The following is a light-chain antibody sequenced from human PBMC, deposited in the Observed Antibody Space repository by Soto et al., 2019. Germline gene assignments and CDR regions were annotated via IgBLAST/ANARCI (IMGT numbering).Light chain of an antibody. J-gene: IGKJ5*01. CDR3: QHRHSYPIT. CDR1: QGIYNY. V-gene: IGKV1-9*01. CDR2: TAS. Sequence: DIPLTQSPSFLSASVGDRVTITCRASQGIYNYLAWYQQKPGKAPNLLIHTASTLQSGVPSRFSGSGSGTEFTLTISSLQPEDFATYYCQHRHSYPITFGQGTRLEIK.